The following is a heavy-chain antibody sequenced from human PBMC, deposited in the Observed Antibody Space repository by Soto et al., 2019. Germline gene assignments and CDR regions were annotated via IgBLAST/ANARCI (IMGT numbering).Heavy chain of an antibody. CDR1: DEPFRNYY. CDR3: ARHQAKGGMVRGYFDY. V-gene: IGHV4-34*01. J-gene: IGHJ4*02. D-gene: IGHD3-10*01. Sequence: SETLSLTCAVYDEPFRNYYWTWIRQPPGKGLEWIGEVHHDGRTNYDPSLESRVTISVDAPKNQFSLKLSSVTAADTAVYYCARHQAKGGMVRGYFDYWGQGTLVTVSS. CDR2: VHHDGRT.